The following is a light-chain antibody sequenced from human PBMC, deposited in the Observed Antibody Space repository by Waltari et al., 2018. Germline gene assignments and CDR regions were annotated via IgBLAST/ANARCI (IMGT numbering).Light chain of an antibody. V-gene: IGKV1-39*01. Sequence: DIQMTQSPSSLSASVGDRVPITCRASQSISRYLNWYQQKPGKAPKLLIYAASSLESGVPSKFSGSGSGTDFTLTISSLQPEDFASYFCQQTYSTPWTFGQGTTVEIK. CDR2: AAS. CDR1: QSISRY. J-gene: IGKJ1*01. CDR3: QQTYSTPWT.